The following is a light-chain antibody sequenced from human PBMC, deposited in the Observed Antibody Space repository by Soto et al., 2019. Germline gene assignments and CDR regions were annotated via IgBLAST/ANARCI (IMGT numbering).Light chain of an antibody. Sequence: DIHLTQSPSSLSASVGDRISITCRTSQDVGYYLNWYQERPGKAPKVLIYAVSDLERGVPPRFSASGSGTDFTLTISRLEPEDFATYYCQRSGIPWTFGPGTKVEMK. J-gene: IGKJ1*01. CDR3: QRSGIPWT. CDR2: AVS. CDR1: QDVGYY. V-gene: IGKV1-39*01.